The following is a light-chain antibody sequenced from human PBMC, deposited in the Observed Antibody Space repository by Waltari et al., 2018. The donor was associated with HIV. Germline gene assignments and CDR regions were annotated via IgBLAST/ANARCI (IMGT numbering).Light chain of an antibody. CDR3: QQYGSSPPYT. V-gene: IGKV3-20*01. J-gene: IGKJ2*01. CDR2: GAS. Sequence: IALTQPPGTLSLSPGERATLSCRARQGVGSSYLAWYQQKPGQAPRLLICGASSRATGIPDRFSGSGSGTDFTLTISRLEPEDFAVYYCQQYGSSPPYTFGQGTKLEIK. CDR1: QGVGSSY.